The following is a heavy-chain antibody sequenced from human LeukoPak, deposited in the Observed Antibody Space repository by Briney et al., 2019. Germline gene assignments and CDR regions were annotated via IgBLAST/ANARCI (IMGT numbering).Heavy chain of an antibody. CDR1: GYTFTSYF. D-gene: IGHD6-6*01. J-gene: IGHJ4*02. CDR2: VNPSGGST. CDR3: ARTAGRTLDY. Sequence: ASVNVSCKASGYTFTSYFMHWVRQAPGQGLEWMGIVNPSGGSTSYAQKFQGRVTMTRDTSTSTVYMELSSLRSEDTAVYYCARTAGRTLDYWGQGTLVTVSS. V-gene: IGHV1-46*01.